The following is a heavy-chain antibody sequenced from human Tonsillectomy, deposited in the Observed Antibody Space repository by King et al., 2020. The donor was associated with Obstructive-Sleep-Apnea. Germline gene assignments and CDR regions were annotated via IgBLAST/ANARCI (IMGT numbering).Heavy chain of an antibody. D-gene: IGHD2-2*01. V-gene: IGHV3-33*01. CDR3: ASGSQHCSPASCYPFDN. Sequence: VQLVESGGGVVQSGRSLRLSCATSGLTFSTYGMHWVRQAPGKGLEWVAAIWADGRHIYYADSVKGRFTISRDNSKSTLNLQMHSLRAEDTAVYYCASGSQHCSPASCYPFDNWGQGTLVIVSS. J-gene: IGHJ4*02. CDR2: IWADGRHI. CDR1: GLTFSTYG.